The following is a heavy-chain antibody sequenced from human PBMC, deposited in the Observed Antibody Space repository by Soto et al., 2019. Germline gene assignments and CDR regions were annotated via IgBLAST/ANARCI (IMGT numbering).Heavy chain of an antibody. CDR3: ARLGYCISTSCYRAYYYYGMDV. J-gene: IGHJ6*02. V-gene: IGHV4-31*03. CDR1: GGSISSGGYY. D-gene: IGHD2-2*02. Sequence: SETLSLTCTVSGGSISSGGYYWSWIRQHPGKGLEWIGYIYYRGSTYYNTSLKSRVTISVDTSKNQFSMTLCSETAADTTVYNCARLGYCISTSCYRAYYYYGMDVWGQGTTVT. CDR2: IYYRGST.